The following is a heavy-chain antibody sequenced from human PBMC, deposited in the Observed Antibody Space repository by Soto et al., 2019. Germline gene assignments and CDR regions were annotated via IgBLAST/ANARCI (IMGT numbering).Heavy chain of an antibody. CDR2: ISGSGGST. CDR3: AKDRDSSGWFSGYYYGVDV. Sequence: GGSLRLSCAASGFTFSSYAMSWVRQAPGKGLEWVSAISGSGGSTYYADSVKGRFTISRDNSKNTLYLQVSSLRPEDTAVYYCAKDRDSSGWFSGYYYGVDVWGQGTTVTVSS. CDR1: GFTFSSYA. D-gene: IGHD6-19*01. J-gene: IGHJ6*02. V-gene: IGHV3-23*01.